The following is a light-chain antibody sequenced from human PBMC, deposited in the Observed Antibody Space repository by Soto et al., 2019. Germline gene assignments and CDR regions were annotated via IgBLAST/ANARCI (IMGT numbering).Light chain of an antibody. CDR1: QSISSW. V-gene: IGKV1-5*03. CDR3: QQYNSYPWT. J-gene: IGKJ1*01. CDR2: KAS. Sequence: DIQMTQSPSTLSASVGDRFTITCRASQSISSWLAWYQQKPGKAPKLLIYKASSLESGVPSRFSSSGSGTEFTLTISSLQPDDFATYYCQQYNSYPWTFGQGTKVDIK.